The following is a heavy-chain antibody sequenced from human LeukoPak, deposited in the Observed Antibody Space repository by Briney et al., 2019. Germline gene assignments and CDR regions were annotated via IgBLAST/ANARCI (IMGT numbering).Heavy chain of an antibody. Sequence: GGSLRLSCAASGFTFDRYWMSWVRQAPGKGLEWVANIKQDGSEKFYVDSVKGRFTISRDNGKSSLYLQMNSLGAEDTAVYYCARTYYYGSGSYTAAFDIWGQGTMVTVSS. CDR3: ARTYYYGSGSYTAAFDI. V-gene: IGHV3-7*04. D-gene: IGHD3-10*01. CDR2: IKQDGSEK. CDR1: GFTFDRYW. J-gene: IGHJ3*02.